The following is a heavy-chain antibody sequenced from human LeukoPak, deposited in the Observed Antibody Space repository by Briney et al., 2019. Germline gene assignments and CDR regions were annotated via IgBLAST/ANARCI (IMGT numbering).Heavy chain of an antibody. CDR2: INPNSGGT. CDR1: VYTFTGYY. J-gene: IGHJ3*02. CDR3: ARELGDYGGNDAFDI. D-gene: IGHD4-23*01. Sequence: GASVNVSFKASVYTFTGYYMHWVRQAPGQGLEWMGWINPNSGGTNYAQKFQGRVTMTRDTSISTAYMELSRLRSDDTAVYYCARELGDYGGNDAFDIWGQGTMVTVSS. V-gene: IGHV1-2*02.